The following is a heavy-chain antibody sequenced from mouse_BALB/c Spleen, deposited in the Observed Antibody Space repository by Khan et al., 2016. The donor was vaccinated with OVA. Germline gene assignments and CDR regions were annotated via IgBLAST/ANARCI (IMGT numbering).Heavy chain of an antibody. J-gene: IGHJ4*01. D-gene: IGHD2-1*01. CDR1: GYTFTSYY. V-gene: IGHV1S56*01. Sequence: QVQLKQSGPELVKPGASVRISCKASGYTFTSYYIHWVKQRPGQGLEWIGWIYPGNINTGYNEKFKGKATLTADKSSSTAYMQLSSLTSEDSAVYFCARWGGNYPSYAMDYGGQGTSVTVSS. CDR2: IYPGNINT. CDR3: ARWGGNYPSYAMDY.